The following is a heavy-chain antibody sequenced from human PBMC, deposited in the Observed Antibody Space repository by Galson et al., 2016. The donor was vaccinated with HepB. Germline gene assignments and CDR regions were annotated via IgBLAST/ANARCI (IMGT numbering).Heavy chain of an antibody. J-gene: IGHJ4*02. CDR2: VYPDDSDT. CDR1: GYSFPYFW. Sequence: QSGAEVKKPGESLNISCQGSGYSFPYFWIGWVRQMPGKGLEWMGIVYPDDSDTRYSPSFQGQITISADKSISTAYLQRTSLKASETAVYYCVTAPSIQVPFEFWGRGTLFTVSS. CDR3: VTAPSIQVPFEF. V-gene: IGHV5-51*01.